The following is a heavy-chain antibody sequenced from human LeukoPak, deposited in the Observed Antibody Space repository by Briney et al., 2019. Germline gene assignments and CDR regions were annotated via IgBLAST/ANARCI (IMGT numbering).Heavy chain of an antibody. CDR1: GGSVSDYY. CDR3: ARGRPHYYDSSGYPWRY. Sequence: SETLSLTCTVSGGSVSDYYWSWIRQPPGKGLEWIGEINHSGSTNYNPSLKSRVTISVDTSKNQFSLKLSSVTAADTAVYYCARGRPHYYDSSGYPWRYWGQGTLVTVSS. V-gene: IGHV4-34*01. J-gene: IGHJ4*02. CDR2: INHSGST. D-gene: IGHD3-22*01.